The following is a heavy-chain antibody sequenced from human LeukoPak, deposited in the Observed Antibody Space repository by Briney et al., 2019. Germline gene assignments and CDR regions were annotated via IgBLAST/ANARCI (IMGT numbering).Heavy chain of an antibody. CDR2: ISSSSSYI. V-gene: IGHV3-21*01. CDR3: ARDALRQDSSSGNFDY. Sequence: GGSLRLSCVPSGFTFSTYAMTWVRQAPGKGLEWVSSISSSSSYIYYADSVKGRFTISRDNAKNSLYLQMNSLRAEDTAVYYCARDALRQDSSSGNFDYWGRGTLVTVSS. D-gene: IGHD6-13*01. J-gene: IGHJ4*02. CDR1: GFTFSTYA.